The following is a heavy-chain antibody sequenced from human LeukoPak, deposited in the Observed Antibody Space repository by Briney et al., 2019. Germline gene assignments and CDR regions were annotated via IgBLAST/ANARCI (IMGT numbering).Heavy chain of an antibody. CDR1: GGSISSYY. J-gene: IGHJ5*02. CDR2: IYTSGST. Sequence: SETLSLTCTVSGGSISSYYWSWIRQSAGKGLEWIGRIYTSGSTNYNPSLKSRVTMSVDTSKNQFSLKLSSVTAADTAVYYCARDKIAARPTNWFDPWGQGTLVTVSS. V-gene: IGHV4-4*07. CDR3: ARDKIAARPTNWFDP. D-gene: IGHD6-6*01.